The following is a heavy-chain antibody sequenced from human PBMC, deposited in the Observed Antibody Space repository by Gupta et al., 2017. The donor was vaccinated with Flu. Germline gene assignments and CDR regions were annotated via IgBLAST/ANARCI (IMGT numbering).Heavy chain of an antibody. CDR1: GFPFPSSA. Sequence: QLLESGGDLVKPGDSLRLSCAATGFPFPSSAMSWVRQVAGGGLEWLAVISVSGDREFYSDSVRGRFAISRDNSNNILYLLMTNLRVGDTGLYYCVRGGSFYGFWGPGTRVTVSS. CDR3: VRGGSFYGF. V-gene: IGHV3-23*01. D-gene: IGHD3-10*01. CDR2: ISVSGDRE. J-gene: IGHJ4*02.